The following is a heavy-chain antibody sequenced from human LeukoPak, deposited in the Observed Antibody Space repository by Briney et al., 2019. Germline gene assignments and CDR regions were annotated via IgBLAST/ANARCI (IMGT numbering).Heavy chain of an antibody. J-gene: IGHJ4*02. CDR3: AKDLKGVVPAAIALDY. D-gene: IGHD2-2*01. CDR1: GFTFSSYA. V-gene: IGHV3-23*01. CDR2: ISGSGGST. Sequence: GGSLRLSCVASGFTFSSYAMSWVRQAPGKGLEWVSSISGSGGSTYYADSVKGRFTISRDNSKSTLNLQMNSLTTEDTAVYYCAKDLKGVVPAAIALDYWGQGTLVTVSS.